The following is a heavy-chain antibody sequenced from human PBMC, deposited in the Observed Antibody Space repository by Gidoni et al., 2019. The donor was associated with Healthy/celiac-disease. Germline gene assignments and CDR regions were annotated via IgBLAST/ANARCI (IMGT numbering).Heavy chain of an antibody. CDR1: GGSISSSSYY. V-gene: IGHV4-39*01. Sequence: QLQLQESGPGLVKPSETLSLTCTVAGGSISSSSYYWGWIRQPPGKGLEWIGSIYYSGSTYNNPSLKSRVTISVDTSKNQFSLKLSSVTAADTAVYYCARHVYSTRNWFDPWGQGTLVTVSS. D-gene: IGHD6-13*01. CDR2: IYYSGST. J-gene: IGHJ5*02. CDR3: ARHVYSTRNWFDP.